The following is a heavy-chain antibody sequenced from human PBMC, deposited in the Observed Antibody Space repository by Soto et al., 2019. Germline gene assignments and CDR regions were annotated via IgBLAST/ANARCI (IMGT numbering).Heavy chain of an antibody. CDR1: GFSLSTSGMC. CDR3: ARSRDGYKLRGHYYYYYGMDV. D-gene: IGHD1-1*01. J-gene: IGHJ6*02. Sequence: SGPTLVNPTQTLTLTCTFSGFSLSTSGMCVSWIRQPPGKALEWLALIDWDDDKYYSTSLKTRLTISKDTSKNQVVLTMTNMDPVDTATYYCARSRDGYKLRGHYYYYYGMDVWGQGXTVTVYS. CDR2: IDWDDDK. V-gene: IGHV2-70*01.